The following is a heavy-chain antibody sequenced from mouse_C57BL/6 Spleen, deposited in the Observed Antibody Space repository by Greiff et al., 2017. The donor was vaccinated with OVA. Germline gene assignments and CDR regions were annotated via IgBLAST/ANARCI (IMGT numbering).Heavy chain of an antibody. CDR2: IWSGGST. D-gene: IGHD2-4*01. Sequence: VHLVESGPGLVQPSQSLSITCTVSGFSLTSYGVHWVRQPPGKGLEWLGVIWSGGSTDYNAAFISRLSISKDNSKSQVFFKMNSLQADDTAIYYCAKNGGLRPYYAMDYWGQGTSVTVSS. CDR1: GFSLTSYG. V-gene: IGHV2-4*01. CDR3: AKNGGLRPYYAMDY. J-gene: IGHJ4*01.